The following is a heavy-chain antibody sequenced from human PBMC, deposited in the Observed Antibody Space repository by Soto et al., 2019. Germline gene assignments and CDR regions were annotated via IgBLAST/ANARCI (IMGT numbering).Heavy chain of an antibody. D-gene: IGHD2-8*01. CDR3: AADAKAWQQMVPSDY. Sequence: SVKVSCKASGFTFTSSAFQWVRQARGQRLEWIGWIAVGSGYTNYAQRFQDRVTLTRDMSTATTYMELSRLTSEDTAIYYCAADAKAWQQMVPSDYWGQGTLVTVSS. J-gene: IGHJ4*02. CDR1: GFTFTSSA. V-gene: IGHV1-58*01. CDR2: IAVGSGYT.